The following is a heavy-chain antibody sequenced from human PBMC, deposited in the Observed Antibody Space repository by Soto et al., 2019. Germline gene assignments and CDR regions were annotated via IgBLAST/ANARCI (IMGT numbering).Heavy chain of an antibody. D-gene: IGHD6-13*01. J-gene: IGHJ5*02. CDR3: ARDQGVAAAGITWFDP. CDR1: GYTFTSYG. V-gene: IGHV1-18*01. Sequence: ASLKVSCKASGYTFTSYGISWVRQAPGQGLEWMGWISAYNGNTNYAQKLQGRVTMTTDTSTSTAYMELRSLRSDDTAVYYCARDQGVAAAGITWFDPWGQGSLVTVSS. CDR2: ISAYNGNT.